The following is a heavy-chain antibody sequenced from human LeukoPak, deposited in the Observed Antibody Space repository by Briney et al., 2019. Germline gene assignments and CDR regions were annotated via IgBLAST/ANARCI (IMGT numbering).Heavy chain of an antibody. J-gene: IGHJ2*01. CDR3: AREERDGYNYYWYFDL. CDR1: GFTSSTYT. V-gene: IGHV3-21*01. Sequence: PGGSLRLSCEVSGFTSSTYTMNWVRQAPGKGLEWVSSISSSGLYIYYADSVKGRFTISRGNAKNSLYLQMSSLRAEDTAVYYCAREERDGYNYYWYFDLWGRGTLVTVSS. CDR2: ISSSGLYI. D-gene: IGHD5-24*01.